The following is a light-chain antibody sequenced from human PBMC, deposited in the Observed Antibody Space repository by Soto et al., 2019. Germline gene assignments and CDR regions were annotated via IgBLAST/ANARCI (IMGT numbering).Light chain of an antibody. CDR3: QQSDKWPPT. V-gene: IGKV3-15*01. Sequence: IVMTQSPATLSVSPWERSALSFRASQSVSSNLAWYQQKAGQAPRLLMYGASTRAIGIPGRFSGSGSGTEFTLTISSLQSEDFAVYYCQQSDKWPPTFGQGTKVDIK. CDR2: GAS. CDR1: QSVSSN. J-gene: IGKJ1*01.